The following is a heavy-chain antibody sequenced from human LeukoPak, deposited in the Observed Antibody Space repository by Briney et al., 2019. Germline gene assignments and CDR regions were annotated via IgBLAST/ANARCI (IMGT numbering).Heavy chain of an antibody. CDR2: MNPNSGNT. J-gene: IGHJ5*02. V-gene: IGHV1-8*03. Sequence: ASVKVSCKASGYTFTSYDINWVRQATGQGLEWMGWMNPNSGNTGYAQKFQGRVTITRNTSISTAYMELSSLRSEDTAVYYCARGTIAAAGTTKYNWFDPWGQGTLVTVSS. D-gene: IGHD6-13*01. CDR1: GYTFTSYD. CDR3: ARGTIAAAGTTKYNWFDP.